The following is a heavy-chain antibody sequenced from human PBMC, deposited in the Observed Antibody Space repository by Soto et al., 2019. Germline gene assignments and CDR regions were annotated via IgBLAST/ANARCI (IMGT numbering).Heavy chain of an antibody. Sequence: ASVKVSCKASGYSFTSLYINWVRQTAGQGLEWMGWMEPSTGSTGYAQKFQGRVTTTRDTSINTAYMELTTLTSDDTAFYYCARGVSAGLDYWG. V-gene: IGHV1-8*01. CDR2: MEPSTGST. CDR3: ARGVSAGLDY. D-gene: IGHD6-19*01. J-gene: IGHJ4*01. CDR1: GYSFTSLY.